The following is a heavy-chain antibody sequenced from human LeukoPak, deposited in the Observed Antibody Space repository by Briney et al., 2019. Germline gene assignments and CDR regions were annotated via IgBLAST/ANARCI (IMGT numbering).Heavy chain of an antibody. D-gene: IGHD3-22*01. CDR2: IWYDGSNK. CDR3: ARDLRDSSYYYYGMDV. J-gene: IGHJ6*02. V-gene: IGHV3-33*01. Sequence: GGSLRLSCAASGFTFSSYGMHWVRQAPGKGLEWVAVIWYDGSNKYYADSVKGRFTISRDNSKNTLYLQMNSLRAEDTAVYYCARDLRDSSYYYYGMDVWGQGTTVTVSS. CDR1: GFTFSSYG.